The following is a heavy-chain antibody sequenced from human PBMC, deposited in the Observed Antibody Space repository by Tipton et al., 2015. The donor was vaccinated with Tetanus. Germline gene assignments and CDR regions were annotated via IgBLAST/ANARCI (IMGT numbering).Heavy chain of an antibody. J-gene: IGHJ6*02. D-gene: IGHD1-26*01. CDR2: ISGSGGST. CDR3: AKEVSGVDYGMDV. CDR1: GFTFSTYA. V-gene: IGHV3-23*01. Sequence: SLRLSCAASGFTFSTYAMSWVRQAPGKGLEWVSAISGSGGSTYYADSVKGRFTISRDNSKNTLYLQMNSLRAEDTAVYYCAKEVSGVDYGMDVWGQGTTVTVSS.